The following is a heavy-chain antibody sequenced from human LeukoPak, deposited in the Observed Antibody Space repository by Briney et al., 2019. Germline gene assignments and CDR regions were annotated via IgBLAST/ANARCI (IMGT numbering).Heavy chain of an antibody. D-gene: IGHD5-18*01. CDR3: AKDLLPEWIQLYACDY. V-gene: IGHV3-21*04. Sequence: GGSLRLSCAASGFTFSSYSMNWVRQAPGKGLEWVSSISSSSSYIYYADSVKGRFTISRDNSKNTLYLQMSSLRAEDTAVYYFAKDLLPEWIQLYACDYWGQGTLVTVSS. CDR1: GFTFSSYS. J-gene: IGHJ4*02. CDR2: ISSSSSYI.